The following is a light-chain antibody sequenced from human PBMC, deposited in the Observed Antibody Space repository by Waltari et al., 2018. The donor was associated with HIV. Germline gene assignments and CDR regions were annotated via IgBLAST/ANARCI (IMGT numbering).Light chain of an antibody. CDR2: AAS. J-gene: IGKJ4*01. CDR3: QQADSLPLT. CDR1: QDISRS. Sequence: DIQLTQSPSYVSASVGDTVTVTCRASQDISRSLAWYQQNQGKAPELLLFAASTLQSGVSSRFSGSGSGTSFTLTINTLRTEDFATYYCQQADSLPLTFGGGTKVEI. V-gene: IGKV1-12*01.